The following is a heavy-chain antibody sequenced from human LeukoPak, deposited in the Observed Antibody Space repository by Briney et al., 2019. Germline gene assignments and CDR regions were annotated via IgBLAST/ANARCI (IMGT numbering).Heavy chain of an antibody. CDR2: IYSGGST. CDR3: AMMVRGVITFPRYFDY. CDR1: GFTVSSNY. D-gene: IGHD3-10*01. J-gene: IGHJ4*02. V-gene: IGHV3-66*01. Sequence: PGGSLRLACAASGFTVSSNYMSWVRQAPGKGLEWVSVIYSGGSTYYADSVKGRFTISRDNSKNTLYLQMNSLRAEDTAVYYCAMMVRGVITFPRYFDYWGQGTLVTVSS.